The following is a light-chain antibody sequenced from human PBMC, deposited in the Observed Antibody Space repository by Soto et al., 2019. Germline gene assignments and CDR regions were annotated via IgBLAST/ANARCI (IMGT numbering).Light chain of an antibody. J-gene: IGKJ1*01. CDR1: QSVTSY. CDR3: KKYNNWPRT. Sequence: EIGLTQSPATLSLSTGARATLSCRASQSVTSYLAWYQQKPGQAPRLLIYDASNRATGIPAMFSGSGSGTYLSLPIRCLEPEYFALYVCKKYNNWPRTYGQGTKVDIK. CDR2: DAS. V-gene: IGKV3-11*01.